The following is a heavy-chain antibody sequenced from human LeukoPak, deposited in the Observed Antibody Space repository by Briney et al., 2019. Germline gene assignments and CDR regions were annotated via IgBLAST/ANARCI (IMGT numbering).Heavy chain of an antibody. CDR1: GFTFSGSA. V-gene: IGHV3-73*01. CDR3: SCYPSEAYGMDV. J-gene: IGHJ6*02. Sequence: GGSLRLSCAASGFTFSGSAMHWVRQASEKGLEWVGRIRSKANSYATAYAASVKGRFTISRDDSKNTAYLQMNSLKTEDTAVYYCSCYPSEAYGMDVWGQGTTVTVSS. CDR2: IRSKANSYAT. D-gene: IGHD2-2*01.